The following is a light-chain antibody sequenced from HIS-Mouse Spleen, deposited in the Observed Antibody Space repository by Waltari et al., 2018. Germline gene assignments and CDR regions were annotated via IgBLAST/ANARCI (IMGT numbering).Light chain of an antibody. V-gene: IGLV1-47*01. J-gene: IGLJ2*01. CDR1: SSNIGSNY. CDR3: AAWDDSLSGPV. Sequence: QSVLTQPPSASGTPGQRVTISCSGSSSNIGSNYVYWYQQLPGTAPKLHIYRNNPRPAGVPDRFSGSKSGTSASLAISGLRSEDEADYYCAAWDDSLSGPVFGGGTKLTVL. CDR2: RNN.